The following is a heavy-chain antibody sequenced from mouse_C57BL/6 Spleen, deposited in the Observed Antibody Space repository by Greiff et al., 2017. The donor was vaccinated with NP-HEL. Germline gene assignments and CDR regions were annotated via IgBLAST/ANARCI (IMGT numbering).Heavy chain of an antibody. CDR3: AGSSGPHYYARDY. Sequence: EVQLQQSVAELVRPGASVKLSCTASGFNIKNTYMHWVKQRPEQGLEWIGRIDPANGNTKYAPKFQGKATITADTSSNTAYLQLSSLTSEDTAIYYCAGSSGPHYYARDYWGQGTSVTVSS. D-gene: IGHD3-2*02. J-gene: IGHJ4*01. V-gene: IGHV14-3*01. CDR2: IDPANGNT. CDR1: GFNIKNTY.